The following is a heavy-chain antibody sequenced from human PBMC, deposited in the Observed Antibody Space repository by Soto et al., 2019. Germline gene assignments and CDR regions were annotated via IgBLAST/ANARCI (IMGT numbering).Heavy chain of an antibody. Sequence: QITLKESGPTLVKPTQTLTLTCTFSGFSLSTSGVGVGWIRQPPGKALEWLALIYWDDDKRYSPSLKSRLTITKDTYKNQVVLTMTNMDHVDTATYYCAHGRGVIFASYYGMDVWGQGNTVTVSS. J-gene: IGHJ6*02. V-gene: IGHV2-5*02. D-gene: IGHD3-10*01. CDR1: GFSLSTSGVG. CDR3: AHGRGVIFASYYGMDV. CDR2: IYWDDDK.